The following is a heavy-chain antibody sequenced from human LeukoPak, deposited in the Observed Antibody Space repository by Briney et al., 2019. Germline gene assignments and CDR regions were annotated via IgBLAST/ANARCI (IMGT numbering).Heavy chain of an antibody. CDR2: ISAYNGNT. Sequence: ASVKFSCKASGYTFTSYGISWVRQAPGQGLEWMGWISAYNGNTNYAQKLQGRVTMTTDTSTSTAYMELRSLRSDDTAVYYCARVGIVATIYAYNWFDPWGQGTLATVSS. D-gene: IGHD5-12*01. V-gene: IGHV1-18*01. J-gene: IGHJ5*02. CDR3: ARVGIVATIYAYNWFDP. CDR1: GYTFTSYG.